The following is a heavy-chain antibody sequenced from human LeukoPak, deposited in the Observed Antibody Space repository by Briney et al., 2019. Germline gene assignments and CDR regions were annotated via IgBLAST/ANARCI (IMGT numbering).Heavy chain of an antibody. CDR2: INPNSGGT. Sequence: ASVKVSCKASGYTFTGYYMHWVRQAPGQGLEWMGWINPNSGGTNYAQKFQGRVTMTRDTSISTAYMELSRLRSDDTAVYYCARGGSSGWRTPNDDYWGQGTLVTVSS. CDR1: GYTFTGYY. V-gene: IGHV1-2*02. CDR3: ARGGSSGWRTPNDDY. D-gene: IGHD6-19*01. J-gene: IGHJ4*02.